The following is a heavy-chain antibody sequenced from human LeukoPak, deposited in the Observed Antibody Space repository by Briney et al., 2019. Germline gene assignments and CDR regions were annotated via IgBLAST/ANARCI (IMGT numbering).Heavy chain of an antibody. D-gene: IGHD3-22*01. Sequence: PSETLSLTCSVSGVSIFNYYWSCIPHSAGPWLEWGGRIYITGTTTYNPSLQSRLSMSVDTSKNQFSLRLRTVSAADTAVYYCERLKYYDSTGYSPGYYMDVWGKGITVTVSS. CDR2: IYITGTT. V-gene: IGHV4-4*07. CDR3: ERLKYYDSTGYSPGYYMDV. J-gene: IGHJ6*03. CDR1: GVSIFNYY.